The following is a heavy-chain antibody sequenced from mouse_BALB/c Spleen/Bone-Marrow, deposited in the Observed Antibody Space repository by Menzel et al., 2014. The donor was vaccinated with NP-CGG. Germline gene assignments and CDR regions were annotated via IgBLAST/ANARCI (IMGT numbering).Heavy chain of an antibody. CDR3: TTLLD. CDR1: GFTFSNYW. CDR2: IRLKSDAYTT. V-gene: IGHV6-6*02. J-gene: IGHJ4*01. Sequence: DVKLVESGGGLVQPGGSMKLSCVASGFTFSNYWMSWVRQSPEKGLEWVADIRLKSDAYTTHYAESVKGKFTIPRDDSKSRLYLQMNNLRPEDTGIYYCTTLLDWGQGTSVTVSS.